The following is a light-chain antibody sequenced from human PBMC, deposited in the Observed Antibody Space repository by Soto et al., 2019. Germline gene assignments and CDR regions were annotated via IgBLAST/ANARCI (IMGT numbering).Light chain of an antibody. Sequence: QSALTQPRSVSGSPGQSVTISCTGTSSDVGGYNYVSWYQQHPGKAPKLMIYEVSKRPSGAPDRFSGSKSGNTASLTISGLQTEDEADHYCCSYAGTYTVLFGGGTKLTVL. J-gene: IGLJ2*01. CDR1: SSDVGGYNY. CDR3: CSYAGTYTVL. V-gene: IGLV2-11*01. CDR2: EVS.